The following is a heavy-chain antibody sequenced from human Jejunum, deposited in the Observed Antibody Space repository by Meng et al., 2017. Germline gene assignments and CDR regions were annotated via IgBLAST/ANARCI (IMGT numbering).Heavy chain of an antibody. Sequence: GGSLRLSCAGSGFTFNKYAMMWLRQSPEKGLEWVSAITANGENAWYADSVKGRFTMSRDNSKNTLYVQMNSLKAEDTAVYYCAKDPNGDYVGAFAMWGQGTMVTVSS. J-gene: IGHJ3*02. V-gene: IGHV3-23*01. D-gene: IGHD4-17*01. CDR2: ITANGENA. CDR1: GFTFNKYA. CDR3: AKDPNGDYVGAFAM.